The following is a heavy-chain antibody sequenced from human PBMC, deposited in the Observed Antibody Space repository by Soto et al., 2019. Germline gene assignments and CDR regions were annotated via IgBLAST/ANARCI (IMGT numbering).Heavy chain of an antibody. CDR3: ARGYSKVRNHPADY. CDR2: ISHSGST. J-gene: IGHJ4*02. D-gene: IGHD6-13*01. Sequence: KPSETLSLTCAVYGGSFSGYYWSWIRQPPGKGLEWIGEISHSGSTNYNPSLKSRVTISVDTSKNQFSLKLSSVTAADTAVYYCARGYSKVRNHPADYWGQGTLVTVSS. V-gene: IGHV4-34*01. CDR1: GGSFSGYY.